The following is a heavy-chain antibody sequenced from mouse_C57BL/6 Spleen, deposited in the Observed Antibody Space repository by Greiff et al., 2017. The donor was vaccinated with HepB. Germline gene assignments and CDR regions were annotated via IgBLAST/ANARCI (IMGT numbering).Heavy chain of an antibody. J-gene: IGHJ3*01. CDR2: ISYDGSN. Sequence: EVQLVESGPGLVKPSQSLSLTCSVTGYSITSGYYWNWIRQFPGNKLEWMGYISYDGSNNHNPSLNNRISITHDTSKNQFVLKLNSVTTEDTATYDCARENGYYCFAYWGQVTLVTVSA. CDR1: GYSITSGYY. V-gene: IGHV3-6*01. D-gene: IGHD2-3*01. CDR3: ARENGYYCFAY.